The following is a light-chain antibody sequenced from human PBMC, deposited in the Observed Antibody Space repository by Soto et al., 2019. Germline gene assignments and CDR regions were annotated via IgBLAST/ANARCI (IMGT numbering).Light chain of an antibody. CDR1: ENVRTF. CDR3: QQYNSYWWT. J-gene: IGKJ1*01. CDR2: GAS. Sequence: EVVLTQSPATLSLSPGERATLSCRASENVRTFVDWYQQKPGQAPRLLIYGASNRATGIPARFSGSGSGTDFTLTISNLEPEDFATYFCQQYNSYWWTFGQGTKVEVK. V-gene: IGKV3-11*01.